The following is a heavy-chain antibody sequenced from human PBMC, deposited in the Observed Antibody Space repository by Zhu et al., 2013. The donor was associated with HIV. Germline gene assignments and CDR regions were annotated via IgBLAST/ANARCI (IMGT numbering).Heavy chain of an antibody. J-gene: IGHJ4*02. D-gene: IGHD5-18*01. Sequence: QVLLVQSGTEVKRPGSSVKVSCEASGDSFSNFAVSWVRQAPGQGLEWVGWIGAGNGHTKSAQELQGRVTMTTDTITRTAYMELSSLRSEDTAVYYCAREGGSNSLGYWGQGTLVTVSS. CDR2: IGAGNGHT. CDR3: AREGGSNSLGY. CDR1: GDSFSNFA. V-gene: IGHV1-18*01.